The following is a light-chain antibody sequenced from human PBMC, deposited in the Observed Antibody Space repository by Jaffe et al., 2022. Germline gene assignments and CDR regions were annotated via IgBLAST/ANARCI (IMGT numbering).Light chain of an antibody. J-gene: IGKJ2*01. V-gene: IGKV3-15*01. CDR2: GAS. Sequence: EIVMTQSPATLSVSPGERATLSCRASQSVRSSSAWYQQKPGQAPRLLIYGASTRATGVPARFSGSGSGTEFTLTISSLQSEDSAVYYCQQYNNWPRTFGQGTKLEIK. CDR1: QSVRSS. CDR3: QQYNNWPRT.